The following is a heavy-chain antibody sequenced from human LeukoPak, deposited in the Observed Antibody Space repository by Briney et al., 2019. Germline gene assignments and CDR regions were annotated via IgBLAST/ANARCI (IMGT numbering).Heavy chain of an antibody. V-gene: IGHV3-23*01. Sequence: GGSLRLSCAASGFTFSSYAMNWVRQAPGKGLEWVSSISGSGGSTYYADSVKGRFTISRDNSKNTVYLQMNSLRAEDTAVYYCAAAVAGTEDDAFDIWGQGTMVTVSS. CDR3: AAAVAGTEDDAFDI. CDR2: ISGSGGST. J-gene: IGHJ3*02. D-gene: IGHD6-19*01. CDR1: GFTFSSYA.